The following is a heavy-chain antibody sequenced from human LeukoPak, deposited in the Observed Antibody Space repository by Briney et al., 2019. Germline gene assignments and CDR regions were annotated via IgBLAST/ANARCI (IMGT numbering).Heavy chain of an antibody. Sequence: TSETLSLTSAVHGGSFIGYYWRWIRQPPGKGLEWIGAINHSGSTNYTTYVKSRVTMLVGTSKSQYSLKLSTVTAADTVVYYCARGGYSSGWYYPTTLYFYYMDVWGKGTTVTVSS. CDR3: ARGGYSSGWYYPTTLYFYYMDV. CDR2: INHSGST. V-gene: IGHV4-34*01. J-gene: IGHJ6*03. CDR1: GGSFIGYY. D-gene: IGHD6-19*01.